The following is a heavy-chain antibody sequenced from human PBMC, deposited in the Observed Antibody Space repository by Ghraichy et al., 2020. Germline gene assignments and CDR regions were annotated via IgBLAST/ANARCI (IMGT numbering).Heavy chain of an antibody. Sequence: SETLSLTCTVSGYSIRSGYYWGWIRQPPGKGLEWIGSIYHSGSTYYNPSLKSRVTISVDTSKNQFSLKLSSVTAADTAVYYCARDTSGSGSSSAVWFDPWGQGTLVTVSS. CDR3: ARDTSGSGSSSAVWFDP. V-gene: IGHV4-38-2*02. CDR1: GYSIRSGYY. CDR2: IYHSGST. D-gene: IGHD3-10*01. J-gene: IGHJ5*02.